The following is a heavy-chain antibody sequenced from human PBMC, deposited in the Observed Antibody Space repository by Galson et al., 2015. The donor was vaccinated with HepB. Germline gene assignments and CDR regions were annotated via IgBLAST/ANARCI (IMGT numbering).Heavy chain of an antibody. CDR3: ARGPDGCNSHGRAFDI. D-gene: IGHD5-24*01. CDR2: ISYDGSNK. V-gene: IGHV3-30*04. CDR1: GFTFSSYA. J-gene: IGHJ3*02. Sequence: SLRLSCAASGFTFSSYAMHWVRQAPGKGLEWVAVISYDGSNKYYADSVKGRFTISRDNSKNTLYLQMNSLRAEDTAVYYCARGPDGCNSHGRAFDIWGQGTMVTVSS.